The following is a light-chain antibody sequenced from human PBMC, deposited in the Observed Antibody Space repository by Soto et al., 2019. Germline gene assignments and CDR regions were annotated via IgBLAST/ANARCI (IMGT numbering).Light chain of an antibody. CDR3: SSYTSGSTPVV. J-gene: IGLJ2*01. V-gene: IGLV2-14*01. CDR2: EVT. Sequence: QSVLTQPASVSGSPGQSITISCTGTGSDVGYYNYVSWYQQHPGKAPKLMIYEVTNRPSGVSNRFSGSKSGNTASLTISGLQAEDEADYYCSSYTSGSTPVVFGGGTKVTVL. CDR1: GSDVGYYNY.